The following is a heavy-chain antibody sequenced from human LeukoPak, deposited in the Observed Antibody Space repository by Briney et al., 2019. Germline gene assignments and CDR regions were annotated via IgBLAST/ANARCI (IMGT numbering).Heavy chain of an antibody. V-gene: IGHV4-39*02. CDR1: GGSISSSSYY. CDR2: IYYSGIT. J-gene: IGHJ4*02. Sequence: SETLSLACTVSGGSISSSSYYWGWIRQPPGKGLEWIGSIYYSGITYYNPSLKSRVTISVDTSKNQFSLKLTSVTAADTAVYYCARELWDYADIWGSPPDYWGQGTLVTVSS. CDR3: ARELWDYADIWGSPPDY. D-gene: IGHD3-16*01.